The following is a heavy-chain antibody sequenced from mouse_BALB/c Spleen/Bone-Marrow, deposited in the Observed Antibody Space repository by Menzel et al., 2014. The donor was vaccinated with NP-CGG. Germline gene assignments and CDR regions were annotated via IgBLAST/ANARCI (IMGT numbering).Heavy chain of an antibody. D-gene: IGHD2-4*01. CDR3: ARERYDYDWKDY. V-gene: IGHV1S81*02. CDR1: GYTFTSYW. Sequence: VQLQESGAELVKPGASVELSCKASGYTFTSYWMHWVKQRPGQGLEWIGEINPSNGRTNYNEKFKSKATLTVDKSSSTAYMQLSSLTSEDSAVYYCARERYDYDWKDYWGQGTTLTVSS. CDR2: INPSNGRT. J-gene: IGHJ2*01.